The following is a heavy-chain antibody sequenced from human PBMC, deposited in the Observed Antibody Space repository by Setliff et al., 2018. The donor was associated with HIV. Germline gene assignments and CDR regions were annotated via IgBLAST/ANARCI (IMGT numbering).Heavy chain of an antibody. CDR1: GYTFTGYY. CDR3: ARAPKYYYDSSGYYLYY. CDR2: INPNNGGT. V-gene: IGHV1-2*02. J-gene: IGHJ4*02. Sequence: GASVKVSCKASGYTFTGYYMHWVRQAPGQGLGWMGWINPNNGGTSYAQKFQGRVTMTRDTSISTAYMDLSRLRSDDTAVYYCARAPKYYYDSSGYYLYYWGQGTLVTVSS. D-gene: IGHD3-22*01.